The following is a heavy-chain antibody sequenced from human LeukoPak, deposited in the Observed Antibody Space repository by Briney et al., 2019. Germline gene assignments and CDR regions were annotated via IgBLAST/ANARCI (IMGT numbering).Heavy chain of an antibody. V-gene: IGHV4-59*11. D-gene: IGHD5-18*01. J-gene: IGHJ5*01. Sequence: SETLSLTCVVSGYSITSHYWSWIRQSPGKGLEWIGNIFAGGTTNYNPSLKSRVSISMDTSKNQFSLKLSSVTAADTAVYYCARGGLSGYSYGYDWFDFWGQGTLVTVSS. CDR2: IFAGGTT. CDR1: GYSITSHY. CDR3: ARGGLSGYSYGYDWFDF.